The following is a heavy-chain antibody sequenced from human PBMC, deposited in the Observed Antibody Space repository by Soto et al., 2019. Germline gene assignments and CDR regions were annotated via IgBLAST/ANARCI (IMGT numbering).Heavy chain of an antibody. CDR1: GFTFSSYA. CDR3: ARDKYSSGWQDY. D-gene: IGHD6-19*01. V-gene: IGHV3-30-3*01. Sequence: QVQLVESGGGVVQPGRSLRLSCAASGFTFSSYAMHWVRQAPGKGLEWVAVISYDGSNKYYADSVKGRFTISRDNSKNTLHLQMNSLRAEDTAVYYCARDKYSSGWQDYWGQGTLVTVSS. J-gene: IGHJ4*02. CDR2: ISYDGSNK.